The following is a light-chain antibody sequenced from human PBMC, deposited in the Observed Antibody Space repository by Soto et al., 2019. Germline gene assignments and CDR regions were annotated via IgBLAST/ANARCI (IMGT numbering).Light chain of an antibody. CDR3: QQYGDSPIT. J-gene: IGKJ5*01. V-gene: IGKV3-15*01. CDR2: GAS. CDR1: QSVSSN. Sequence: IVMTQSPATLSVSPGERATLSCRASQSVSSNLAWYQQKPGQAPRLLIYGASTRATGIPARFSGNGSVTDFTLTISSLQSEDFAVYYCQQYGDSPITFGQGTRLEIK.